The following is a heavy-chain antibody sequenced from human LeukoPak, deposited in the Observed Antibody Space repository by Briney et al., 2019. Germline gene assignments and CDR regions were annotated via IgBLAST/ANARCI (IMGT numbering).Heavy chain of an antibody. V-gene: IGHV3-30*18. CDR3: AKISGSRNDYGGNGVVDY. Sequence: TGGSLRLSCAASGFTFSSYGMHWVRQTPGKGLEWVAVISYDGSNKYYADSVKGRFTISRDNSKNTLYLQMNSLRAEDTAVYYCAKISGSRNDYGGNGVVDYWGQGTLVTVSS. CDR2: ISYDGSNK. D-gene: IGHD4-23*01. J-gene: IGHJ4*02. CDR1: GFTFSSYG.